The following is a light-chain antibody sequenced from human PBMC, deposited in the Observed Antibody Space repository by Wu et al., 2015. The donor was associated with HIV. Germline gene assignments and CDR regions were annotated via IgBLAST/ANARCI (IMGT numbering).Light chain of an antibody. Sequence: AIRMTQSPSSLSASTGDRVTITCRASQGISSYLAWYQQKPGKAPKFLIYAASTLQSGVPSRFSGSGSGTDFTLTISCLQSEDFATYYCQQCYTYPLTFGGGTKVEIK. V-gene: IGKV1-8*01. J-gene: IGKJ4*01. CDR2: AAS. CDR3: QQCYTYPLT. CDR1: QGISSY.